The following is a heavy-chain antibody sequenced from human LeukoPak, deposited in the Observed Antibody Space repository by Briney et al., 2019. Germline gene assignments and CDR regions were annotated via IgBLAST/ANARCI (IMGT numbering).Heavy chain of an antibody. V-gene: IGHV3-48*03. CDR3: ARVYRGADY. D-gene: IGHD3-16*02. CDR1: GFTFSSYE. CDR2: ISSSGSTI. J-gene: IGHJ4*02. Sequence: QPGGSLRLSCAASGFTFSSYEMNWVRQAPGKGLEWVSYISSSGSTIYYADSMKGRFTISRDNAKNSLYLQMNSLRAEDTAVYYCARVYRGADYWGQGTLVTVSS.